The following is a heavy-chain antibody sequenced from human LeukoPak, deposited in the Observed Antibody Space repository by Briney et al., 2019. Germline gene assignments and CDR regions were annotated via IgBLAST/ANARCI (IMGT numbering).Heavy chain of an antibody. CDR2: ISAGGRTP. Sequence: GGSMPLSCAASGFTLTSYAMSWVRQAPGKGLHWVSTISAGGRTPYYADSVKGRFTISRDTSKNTLYLQLNALGADDTAVYYCAKDLFGQGWGLYYFDHWGQG. J-gene: IGHJ1*01. D-gene: IGHD3-10*02. CDR3: AKDLFGQGWGLYYFDH. CDR1: GFTLTSYA. V-gene: IGHV3-23*01.